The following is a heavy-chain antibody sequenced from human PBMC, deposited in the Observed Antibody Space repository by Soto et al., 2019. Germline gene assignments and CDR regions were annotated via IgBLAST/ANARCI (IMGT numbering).Heavy chain of an antibody. CDR3: ARDTEGMVRGVIWARAFDI. J-gene: IGHJ3*02. CDR1: GGSISSSNYY. V-gene: IGHV4-31*03. D-gene: IGHD3-10*01. CDR2: IYYSGST. Sequence: PSETLSLTCSVSGGSISSSNYYWNWIRQRPGKGLEWIGHIYYSGSTYYNPSLKNRLTISINASENQFSLKLTSVTAADTAVYYCARDTEGMVRGVIWARAFDIWGQGTMVTVSS.